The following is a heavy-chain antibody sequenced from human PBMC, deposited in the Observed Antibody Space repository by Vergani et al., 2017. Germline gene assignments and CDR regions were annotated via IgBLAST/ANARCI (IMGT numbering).Heavy chain of an antibody. CDR3: ARHTTYTDS. V-gene: IGHV5-51*01. CDR1: EYSFGKYW. Sequence: EAELVQSGPEMRKPGESLKISCKGSEYSFGKYWIGWVRQIPGKGLEWMGIIYPADSDTRYSPSCKSQVTISADESISTAFRQWDSLKASDTALYYCARHTTYTDSWGQGTLVTVSS. D-gene: IGHD1-1*01. CDR2: IYPADSDT. J-gene: IGHJ4*02.